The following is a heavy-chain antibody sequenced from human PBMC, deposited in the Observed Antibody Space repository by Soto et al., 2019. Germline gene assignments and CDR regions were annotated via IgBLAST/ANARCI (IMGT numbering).Heavy chain of an antibody. Sequence: QLQLQESGPGLVKPSETLSLTCTVSGGSISSSSYYWGWIRQPPGKGLEWIGSIYYSGSTYYNPSLKSRVTITVDTSKNQFSLKLSSVTAADTAVYYCAGIPAAIGVGWFDPWGQGTLVTVSS. CDR1: GGSISSSSYY. CDR2: IYYSGST. CDR3: AGIPAAIGVGWFDP. J-gene: IGHJ5*02. V-gene: IGHV4-39*01. D-gene: IGHD2-2*02.